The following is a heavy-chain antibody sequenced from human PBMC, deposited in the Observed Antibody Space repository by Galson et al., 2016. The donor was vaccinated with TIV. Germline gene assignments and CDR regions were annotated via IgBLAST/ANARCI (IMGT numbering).Heavy chain of an antibody. CDR1: GGSISIYY. CDR2: IYYSGSA. CDR3: ARRLPAGDVGAFHI. D-gene: IGHD1-26*01. J-gene: IGHJ3*02. Sequence: LSLTCSVSGGSISIYYWSWIRQPPGKGLEWIGYIYYSGSAYYNPSLKSRVTMSVDTSKNQFSLKLSSVTAADTAVYYCARRLPAGDVGAFHIWGQGAMVSVSS. V-gene: IGHV4-59*08.